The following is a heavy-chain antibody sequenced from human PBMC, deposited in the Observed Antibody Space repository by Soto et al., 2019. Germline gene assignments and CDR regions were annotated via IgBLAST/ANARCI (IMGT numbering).Heavy chain of an antibody. CDR2: ISAYNGNT. D-gene: IGHD2-15*01. Sequence: QVQLVQSGAEVKKPGASVKVSCKASGYTFTSYDISWVRQAPGQGLEWMGWISAYNGNTNYAQKLQGRVTMTTDTSTSTAYMELRSLRSDDPAVYYCGRGFRVAGTRWWFDPWGQGTLVTVSS. V-gene: IGHV1-18*01. CDR1: GYTFTSYD. J-gene: IGHJ5*02. CDR3: GRGFRVAGTRWWFDP.